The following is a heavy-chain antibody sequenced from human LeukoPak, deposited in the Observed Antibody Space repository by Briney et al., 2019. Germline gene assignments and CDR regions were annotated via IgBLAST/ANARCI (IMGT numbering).Heavy chain of an antibody. Sequence: SETLSLTCSVSGGSISSSSYYWGWIRQPPGKGLEWIGSIYYSGSTYYNPSLKSRVTISVDTSKNQFSLKLSSVTAADTAVYYCARESTGAQGYWGQGTLVTVSS. CDR1: GGSISSSSYY. D-gene: IGHD4-11*01. V-gene: IGHV4-39*07. CDR3: ARESTGAQGY. CDR2: IYYSGST. J-gene: IGHJ4*02.